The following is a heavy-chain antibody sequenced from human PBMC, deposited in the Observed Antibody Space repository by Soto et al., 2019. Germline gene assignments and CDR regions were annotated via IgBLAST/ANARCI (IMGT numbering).Heavy chain of an antibody. Sequence: ASVKVSCKASGYTFTSYGISWVRQAPGQGLEWMGWISAYNGNTNYAQKLQGRVTMTTDTSTSTAYMELRSLRSDDTAVYYCARDGYYDSSGYYEVVDYWGQGTLVTVSS. J-gene: IGHJ4*02. CDR1: GYTFTSYG. D-gene: IGHD3-22*01. CDR3: ARDGYYDSSGYYEVVDY. V-gene: IGHV1-18*01. CDR2: ISAYNGNT.